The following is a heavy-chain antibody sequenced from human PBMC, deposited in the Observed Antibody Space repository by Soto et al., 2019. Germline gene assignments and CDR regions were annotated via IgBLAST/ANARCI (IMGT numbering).Heavy chain of an antibody. Sequence: SVKVSCKASGGTFSSYAISWVRQAPGQGLEWMGGIIPIFGTANYAQKFQGRVTITADESTSTAYMELSSLRSEDKAVYYCARGGDGYNVTPLAPVDSWGQGTLVTVSS. J-gene: IGHJ4*02. CDR1: GGTFSSYA. D-gene: IGHD5-12*01. V-gene: IGHV1-69*13. CDR2: IIPIFGTA. CDR3: ARGGDGYNVTPLAPVDS.